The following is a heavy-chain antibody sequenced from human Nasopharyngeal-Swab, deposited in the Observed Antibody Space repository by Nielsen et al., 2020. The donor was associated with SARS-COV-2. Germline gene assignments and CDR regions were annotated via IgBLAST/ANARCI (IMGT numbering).Heavy chain of an antibody. CDR2: IYYSGST. D-gene: IGHD6-19*01. J-gene: IGHJ4*02. CDR3: ARGGSGWSTTFDY. V-gene: IGHV4-59*01. Sequence: WIPRPPGKGLEWIGYIYYSGSTNYNPSLKSRVTISVDTSKNQFSLKLSSVTAADTAVYYCARGGSGWSTTFDYWGQGTLVTVSS.